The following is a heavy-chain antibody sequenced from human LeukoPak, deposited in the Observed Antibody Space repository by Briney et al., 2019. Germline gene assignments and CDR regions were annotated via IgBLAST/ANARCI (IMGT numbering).Heavy chain of an antibody. V-gene: IGHV4-39*01. Sequence: PSETLSLTCTVSGGSISSSSYYWGWIRQPPGKGLEWIGSIYYSGSTYYNPSLKSRVTISVDTSKNQFSLKLSSVTAADTAVYYCARTQQSYGSGWYDYYYYYMDVWGKGTTVTVSS. J-gene: IGHJ6*03. CDR2: IYYSGST. D-gene: IGHD6-19*01. CDR1: GGSISSSSYY. CDR3: ARTQQSYGSGWYDYYYYYMDV.